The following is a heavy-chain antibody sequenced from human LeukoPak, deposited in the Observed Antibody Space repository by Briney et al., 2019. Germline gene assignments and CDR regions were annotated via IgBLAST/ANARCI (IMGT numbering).Heavy chain of an antibody. V-gene: IGHV4-30-4*08. CDR2: IYYSGST. CDR1: GGSISSGDYY. D-gene: IGHD3-22*01. J-gene: IGHJ4*02. CDR3: AREGDSSGEFDY. Sequence: TSQTLSLTCTVSGGSISSGDYYWSWIRQPPGKGLEWIGYIYYSGSTYYNPSLKSRVTISVDTSKNQFSLKLSSVTAADTAVYYCAREGDSSGEFDYWGQGTLVTVSS.